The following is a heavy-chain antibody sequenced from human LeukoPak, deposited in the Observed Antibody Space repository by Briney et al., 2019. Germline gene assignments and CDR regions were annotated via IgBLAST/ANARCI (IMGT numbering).Heavy chain of an antibody. D-gene: IGHD6-13*01. J-gene: IGHJ4*02. Sequence: GASVKVSCKASGYTFYNYAIHWLRQAPGQGLEWMGWINTRTGDTEYSQKFQGRVSITKDTPESTAYMELRSLRSDDTAVYYCARGLKAGIDYWGQGTLVTVSS. V-gene: IGHV1-3*04. CDR1: GYTFYNYA. CDR3: ARGLKAGIDY. CDR2: INTRTGDT.